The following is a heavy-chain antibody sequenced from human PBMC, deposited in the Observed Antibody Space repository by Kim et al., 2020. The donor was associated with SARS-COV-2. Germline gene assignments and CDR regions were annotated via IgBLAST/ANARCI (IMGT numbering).Heavy chain of an antibody. CDR3: AREYGAAGTLDY. D-gene: IGHD6-13*01. J-gene: IGHJ4*02. Sequence: NYNPSLKSRVTISVDTSKNQFSLKLSSVTAADTAVYYCAREYGAAGTLDYWGQGTLVTVSS. V-gene: IGHV4-59*01.